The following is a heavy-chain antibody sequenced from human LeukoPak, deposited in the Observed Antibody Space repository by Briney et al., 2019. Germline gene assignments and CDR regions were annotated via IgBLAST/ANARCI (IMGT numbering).Heavy chain of an antibody. CDR3: ASYGRGPSSAHYYYYYGMDV. CDR2: IIPILGIA. D-gene: IGHD3-22*01. Sequence: SVTVSCKASGGTFSSYAISWVRQAPGQGLEWMGRIIPILGIANYAQKFQGRITITADKSTSTAYMELSSLRSEDTAVYYCASYGRGPSSAHYYYYYGMDVWGQGTTVTVSS. V-gene: IGHV1-69*04. J-gene: IGHJ6*02. CDR1: GGTFSSYA.